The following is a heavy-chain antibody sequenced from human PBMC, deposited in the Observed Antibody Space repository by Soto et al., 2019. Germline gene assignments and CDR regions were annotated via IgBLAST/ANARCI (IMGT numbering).Heavy chain of an antibody. CDR3: ARVQLIVVVVAATTNFDY. D-gene: IGHD2-15*01. Sequence: QVQLVQSGAEVKKPGASVKVSCKASGYTFTSYGISWVRQAPGQGLEWMGWISAYNGNTNYAQKLQGRVTMTTDTSTSTAYMELGSLRSDDTAVYYCARVQLIVVVVAATTNFDYWGQGTLVTVSS. V-gene: IGHV1-18*01. CDR1: GYTFTSYG. J-gene: IGHJ4*02. CDR2: ISAYNGNT.